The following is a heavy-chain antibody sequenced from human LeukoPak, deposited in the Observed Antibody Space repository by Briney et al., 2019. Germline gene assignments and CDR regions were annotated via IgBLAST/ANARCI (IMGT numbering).Heavy chain of an antibody. J-gene: IGHJ4*02. V-gene: IGHV1-24*01. CDR1: GHTLADLP. CDR3: ATDLSGYSNGYAFDS. CDR2: YEPADGET. Sequence: GASVKVSCKISGHTLADLPMNWVRQAPGKGLEWMGGYEPADGETTYPKRFQGRVTMTEDTSKDIAYMELTSLRSEDTAVYYCATDLSGYSNGYAFDSWGQGTLVTVSS. D-gene: IGHD5-18*01.